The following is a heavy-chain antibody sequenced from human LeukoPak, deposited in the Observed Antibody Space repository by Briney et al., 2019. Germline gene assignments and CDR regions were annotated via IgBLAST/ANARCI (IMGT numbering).Heavy chain of an antibody. CDR2: ISSSSSYI. CDR1: GFTFSSYS. V-gene: IGHV3-21*01. J-gene: IGHJ3*02. Sequence: GGSLRLYCAASGFTFSSYSMNWVRQAPGKGLEWVSSISSSSSYIYYADSVKGRFTISRDNAKNSLYLQMNSLRAEDTAVYYCARVPGSGWYLQQDAFDIWGQGTMVTVSS. D-gene: IGHD6-19*01. CDR3: ARVPGSGWYLQQDAFDI.